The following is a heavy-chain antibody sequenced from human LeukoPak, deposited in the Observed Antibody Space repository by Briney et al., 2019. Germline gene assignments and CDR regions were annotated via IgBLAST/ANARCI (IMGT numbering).Heavy chain of an antibody. CDR3: ASLTRRYFALDY. V-gene: IGHV4-31*03. CDR1: GGSISSGGYY. CDR2: IYYSGST. Sequence: KPSETLSLTCTVSGGSISSGGYYWSWIRQHPGKGLEWIGYIYYSGSTYYNPSLKSRVTISVDTSKNQFSLKLSSVTAADTAVYYCASLTRRYFALDYWGQGTLVTVSS. J-gene: IGHJ4*02. D-gene: IGHD3-9*01.